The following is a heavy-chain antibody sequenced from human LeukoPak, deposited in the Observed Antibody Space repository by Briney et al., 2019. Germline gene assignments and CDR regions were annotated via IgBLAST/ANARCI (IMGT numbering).Heavy chain of an antibody. CDR2: INHSGST. CDR1: GGSFSGYY. Sequence: SETLSLTCAVYGGSFSGYYWSWIRQPPGKGLEWIGEINHSGSTNYNPSLESRVTISVDTSKNQFSLKLSSVTAADTAVYYCARRRGYYGSGSYYKDYWGQGTLVTVSS. J-gene: IGHJ4*02. CDR3: ARRRGYYGSGSYYKDY. V-gene: IGHV4-34*01. D-gene: IGHD3-10*01.